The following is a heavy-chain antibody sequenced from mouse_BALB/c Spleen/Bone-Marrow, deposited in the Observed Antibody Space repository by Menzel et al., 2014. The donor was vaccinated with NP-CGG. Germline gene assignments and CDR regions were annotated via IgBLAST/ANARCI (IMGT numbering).Heavy chain of an antibody. D-gene: IGHD1-2*01. J-gene: IGHJ2*01. CDR1: GYTFTEYT. CDR2: INPNNGGT. CDR3: ARRGGYDY. V-gene: IGHV1-22*01. Sequence: VQLQQSGPELVRPGPSVKISCKTPGYTFTEYTMHWVKQSHGKSLEWIGSINPNNGGTSYNQKFKGKATLTVDKSSSTAYMELRSLTSEDSAVYYCARRGGYDYWGQGTTLTVSS.